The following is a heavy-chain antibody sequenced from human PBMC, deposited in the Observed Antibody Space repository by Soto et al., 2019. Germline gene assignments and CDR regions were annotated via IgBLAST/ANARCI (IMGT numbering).Heavy chain of an antibody. CDR1: GGSISSYY. V-gene: IGHV4-59*01. CDR3: ARGYCTSTSCSIFNS. Sequence: PSETLSLTCAVSGGSISSYYWSWIRQPPGKGLEWIGYIYYSGSTNYNPSLKSRVTISVDTSKNQFSLRLSSVTAADTAVYYCARGYCTSTSCSIFNSWGQGTLVTVSS. J-gene: IGHJ4*02. D-gene: IGHD2-2*01. CDR2: IYYSGST.